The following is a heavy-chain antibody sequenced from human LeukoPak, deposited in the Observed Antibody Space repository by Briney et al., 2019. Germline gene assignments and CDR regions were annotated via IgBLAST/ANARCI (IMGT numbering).Heavy chain of an antibody. V-gene: IGHV3-7*01. D-gene: IGHD5-12*01. J-gene: IGHJ6*02. CDR1: GFTFSSYW. CDR2: IKQDGSEK. Sequence: GGSLRLSCAASGFTFSSYWMSWVRQAPGKGLEWVANIKQDGSEKYYVDSVKGRFTISRDNAKNSLYLQMNSLRAEDTAVYYCARDWLNSGYDYYYYYGMDVWGQGTTVTVSS. CDR3: ARDWLNSGYDYYYYYGMDV.